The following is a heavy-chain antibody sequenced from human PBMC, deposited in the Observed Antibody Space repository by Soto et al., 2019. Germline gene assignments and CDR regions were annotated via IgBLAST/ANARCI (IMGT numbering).Heavy chain of an antibody. CDR1: GYSISSGYY. D-gene: IGHD6-19*01. Sequence: LSLTCAVSGYSISSGYYWGWIRQPPGKGLEWIGSIYHSGSTYYNPSLKSRVTISVDTSKNQFSLKLSSVTAADTAVYYCARDGSGWYYYYYGMDVWGQGTTVTVSS. CDR2: IYHSGST. J-gene: IGHJ6*02. V-gene: IGHV4-38-2*02. CDR3: ARDGSGWYYYYYGMDV.